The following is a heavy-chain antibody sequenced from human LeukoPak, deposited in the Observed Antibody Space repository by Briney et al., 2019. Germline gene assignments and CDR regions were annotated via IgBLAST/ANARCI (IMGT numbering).Heavy chain of an antibody. D-gene: IGHD3-22*01. CDR2: ISSSSSTI. CDR1: GFTFSSYA. J-gene: IGHJ4*02. CDR3: ARAEDSSGYYASFDY. Sequence: GGSLRLSCAASGFTFSSYAMSWVRQAPGKGLEWVSYISSSSSTIYYADSVKGRFTISRDNAKNSLYLQMNSLRDEDTAVYYCARAEDSSGYYASFDYWGQGTLVTVSS. V-gene: IGHV3-48*02.